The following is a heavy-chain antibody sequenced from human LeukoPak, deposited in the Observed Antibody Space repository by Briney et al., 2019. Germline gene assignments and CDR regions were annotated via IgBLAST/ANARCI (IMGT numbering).Heavy chain of an antibody. CDR2: IYTSGST. CDR1: GGSISSYY. Sequence: SSETLSLTCSVSGGSISSYYWSWMRPPPGKGLEWIGRIYTSGSTNYNPSLKSRVTMSVDTSKNQFSLKLSSVTAADTAVYYCARDRYYDFWSGYYLSPYYFDYWGQGTLVTVSS. D-gene: IGHD3-3*01. V-gene: IGHV4-4*07. J-gene: IGHJ4*02. CDR3: ARDRYYDFWSGYYLSPYYFDY.